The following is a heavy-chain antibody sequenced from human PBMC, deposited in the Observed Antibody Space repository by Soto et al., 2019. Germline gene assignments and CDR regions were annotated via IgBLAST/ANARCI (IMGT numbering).Heavy chain of an antibody. J-gene: IGHJ4*02. Sequence: PSETLSLTCTVSGGSISSYYWSWFRQPPGKGLEWIGYIYYSGSTNYNPSLKSRVTISVDTSKNQFSPKLSSVTAADTAVYYCARRYGTTFDYWGQGTLVTVAS. CDR2: IYYSGST. V-gene: IGHV4-59*01. D-gene: IGHD1-7*01. CDR1: GGSISSYY. CDR3: ARRYGTTFDY.